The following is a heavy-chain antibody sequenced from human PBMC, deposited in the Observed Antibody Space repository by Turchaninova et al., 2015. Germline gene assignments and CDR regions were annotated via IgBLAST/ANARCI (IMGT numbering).Heavy chain of an antibody. V-gene: IGHV3-48*03. Sequence: EVELVESGGGLVLPGGSLRLSCVVSGFTFSDYDMNWVRQAPGKGVEWIAQSTSGGATKXXAESXXGRXTXSRXNTSNXXYIXXXSLAAEDTXVYYCARDGGTYYFXXWGQGXLLAVSS. CDR1: GFTFSDYD. D-gene: IGHD3-10*01. CDR3: ARDGGTYYFXX. J-gene: IGHJ4*02. CDR2: STSGGATK.